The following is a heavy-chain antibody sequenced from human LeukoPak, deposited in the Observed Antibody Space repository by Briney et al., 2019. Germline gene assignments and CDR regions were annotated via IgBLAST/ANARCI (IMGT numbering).Heavy chain of an antibody. CDR2: INNSGGST. J-gene: IGHJ4*02. CDR1: GFTLNNYA. D-gene: IGHD6-13*01. V-gene: IGHV3-23*01. CDR3: ARAASSS. Sequence: GGSLRLSCAASGFTLNNYAMSWVRQAPGKGLEWVSIINNSGGSTYYADSVKGRFTISRDNSKNTLYLQMNSLRAEDTAVYYCARAASSSWGQGTLVTVSS.